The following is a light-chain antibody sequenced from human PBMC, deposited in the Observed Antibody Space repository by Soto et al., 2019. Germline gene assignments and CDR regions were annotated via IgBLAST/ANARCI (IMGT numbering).Light chain of an antibody. V-gene: IGKV1-33*01. Sequence: DIQMTQSPSSLSASVGDRVTVTCQASEDISKCLNWDQQIPGKDPKFLINIASNLETGVPEGCRGSGCGTDFTFTISSLKPEDFATYYCQKYDNLPINFGQGTRLEIK. CDR3: QKYDNLPIN. CDR2: IAS. J-gene: IGKJ5*01. CDR1: EDISKC.